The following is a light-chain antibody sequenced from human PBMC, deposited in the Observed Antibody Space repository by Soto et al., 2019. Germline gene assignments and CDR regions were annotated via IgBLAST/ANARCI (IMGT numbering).Light chain of an antibody. CDR2: SNA. CDR1: GSNIGENA. CDR3: AAWDDSLKAML. Sequence: QSVLTQPPSASGTPGQTVTISCSGSGSNIGENAVNWYQHLPGTAPQLLIYSNALRPSGVPRRFSGSKSGTAGSLAISGLQSEDEAHYYCAAWDDSLKAMLFGGGTKLTVL. J-gene: IGLJ3*02. V-gene: IGLV1-44*01.